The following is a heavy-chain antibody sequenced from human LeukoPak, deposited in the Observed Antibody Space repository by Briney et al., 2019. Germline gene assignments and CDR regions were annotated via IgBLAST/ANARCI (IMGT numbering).Heavy chain of an antibody. J-gene: IGHJ4*02. Sequence: GESLQISCKGSGYSFTSYWIGWVRQLPGKGLEGMGIIYPGESDTRNSPSLQGQVTISADKSIRTAYLQWSSLKASDTAMYYCARLDSGYDYVYWGQGTLVTVSS. CDR3: ARLDSGYDYVY. CDR1: GYSFTSYW. D-gene: IGHD5-12*01. CDR2: IYPGESDT. V-gene: IGHV5-51*01.